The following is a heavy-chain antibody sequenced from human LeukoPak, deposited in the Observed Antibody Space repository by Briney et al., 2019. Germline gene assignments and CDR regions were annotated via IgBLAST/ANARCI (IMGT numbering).Heavy chain of an antibody. D-gene: IGHD3-16*01. CDR1: GFTFSSYA. J-gene: IGHJ4*02. Sequence: GGSLKLSCAASGFTFSSYAMSWVRQAPGKGLEWVSAISGSGGSTYYADSVKGRFTISRDNSKNTLYLQMNSLRAEDTAVYYCAKLSRVSCLPLRYYFDYWGQGTLVTVSS. V-gene: IGHV3-23*01. CDR3: AKLSRVSCLPLRYYFDY. CDR2: ISGSGGST.